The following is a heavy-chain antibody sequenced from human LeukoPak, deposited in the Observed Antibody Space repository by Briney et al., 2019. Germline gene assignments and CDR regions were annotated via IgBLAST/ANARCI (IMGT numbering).Heavy chain of an antibody. J-gene: IGHJ5*02. D-gene: IGHD3-3*01. CDR3: ARGNYFWVGNWFDP. CDR2: VYTSGST. V-gene: IGHV4-61*02. CDR1: GDSMSSGSYY. Sequence: ASETLSLTCTVSGDSMSSGSYYWTWIRQSAGKGLEWIGRVYTSGSTSYNPSLNSRVTISLDMPKNQFYLKLNSVTAADTAVYYCARGNYFWVGNWFDPWGQGTLVIVSS.